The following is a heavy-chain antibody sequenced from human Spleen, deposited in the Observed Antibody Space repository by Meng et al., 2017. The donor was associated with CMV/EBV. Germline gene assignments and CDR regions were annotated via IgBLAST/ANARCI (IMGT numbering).Heavy chain of an antibody. D-gene: IGHD6-6*01. CDR2: IIPILGVA. V-gene: IGHV1-69*10. CDR1: GGTFSRVG. CDR3: ARDLSGAEYSSSSARYSYYALDV. Sequence: SVKVSCKASGGTFSRVGISWVRQAPGQGLEWMGGIIPILGVANYAQKFQGRVTITADKFTGTVYMELSSLRSEDTAVYYCARDLSGAEYSSSSARYSYYALDVWGQGTTVTVSS. J-gene: IGHJ6*02.